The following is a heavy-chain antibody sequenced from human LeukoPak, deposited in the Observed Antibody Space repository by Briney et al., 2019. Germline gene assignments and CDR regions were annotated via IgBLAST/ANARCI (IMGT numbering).Heavy chain of an antibody. V-gene: IGHV4-4*07. CDR2: IYTSGST. J-gene: IGHJ6*03. CDR3: AREIAACPYYYYYMDV. Sequence: TSETLSLTCTVSGGSISSYYWSWIRQPAGKGLEWIGRIYTSGSTNYNPSLKSRVTMSVDTSKNQFSLKLSSVTAADTAVYYCAREIAACPYYYYYMDVWGKGTTVTVSS. CDR1: GGSISSYY. D-gene: IGHD6-6*01.